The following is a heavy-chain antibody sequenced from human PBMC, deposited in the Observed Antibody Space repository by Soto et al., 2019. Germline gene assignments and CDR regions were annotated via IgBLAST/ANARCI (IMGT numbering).Heavy chain of an antibody. CDR2: IKPNSGNI. D-gene: IGHD3-10*01. Sequence: ASVKVSCKASGNTFTSYDINWVRQATGHGLEWMGWIKPNSGNIGYAQKFQGRVTMTRDPAIRTAYMEVSRLRSDDTAVYYCARGRASGSYYLLDYWGQGTLVTVSS. J-gene: IGHJ4*02. V-gene: IGHV1-8*01. CDR3: ARGRASGSYYLLDY. CDR1: GNTFTSYD.